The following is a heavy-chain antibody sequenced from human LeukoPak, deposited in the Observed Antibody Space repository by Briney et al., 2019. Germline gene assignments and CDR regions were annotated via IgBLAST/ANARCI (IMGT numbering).Heavy chain of an antibody. CDR3: ARDQRYCSSTSCPKNYYYYYGMDV. V-gene: IGHV3-74*01. CDR1: GFTLSSYW. CDR2: INSDGSST. D-gene: IGHD2-2*01. Sequence: GGSLRLSCAASGFTLSSYWMHWVRQAPGKGLVWVSRINSDGSSTSYADSVKGRFTISRDNAKNTLYLQMNSLRAEDTAVYYCARDQRYCSSTSCPKNYYYYYGMDVWGKGTTVTVSS. J-gene: IGHJ6*04.